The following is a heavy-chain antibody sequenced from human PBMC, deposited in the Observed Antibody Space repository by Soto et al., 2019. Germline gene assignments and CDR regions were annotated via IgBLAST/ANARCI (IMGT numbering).Heavy chain of an antibody. CDR1: GGSISSGGYY. Sequence: QVQLQESGPGLVKPSQTLSLTCTVSGGSISSGGYYWIWIRQRPGQGREGIGYIYCSGNNYSNPSLKSRVTIAVDTSKNHFYLKLSSVTAAATAVYDCARSITMVRGVITYSFDYWGQGTMVTVSS. J-gene: IGHJ4*02. D-gene: IGHD3-10*01. CDR2: IYCSGNN. CDR3: ARSITMVRGVITYSFDY. V-gene: IGHV4-31*03.